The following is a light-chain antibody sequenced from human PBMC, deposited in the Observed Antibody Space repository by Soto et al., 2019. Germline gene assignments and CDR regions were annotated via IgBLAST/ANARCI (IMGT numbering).Light chain of an antibody. CDR1: QSVSSY. V-gene: IGKV3-11*01. CDR2: DAS. Sequence: EIVMTQSPATLSVSPGERATLSCRASQSVSSYLAWYQQTPGQAPRLLIYDASNRATGIPARFSGSGSGTDFTLTISSLETEDFAVYYCQQRSNWPLTFGGGTKVDIK. CDR3: QQRSNWPLT. J-gene: IGKJ4*01.